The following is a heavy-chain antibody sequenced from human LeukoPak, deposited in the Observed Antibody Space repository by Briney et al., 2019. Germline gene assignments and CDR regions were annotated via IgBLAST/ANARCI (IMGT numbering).Heavy chain of an antibody. CDR3: ARDEGYCSGGSCHDSVYFDY. J-gene: IGHJ4*02. CDR2: INPNSGGT. D-gene: IGHD2-15*01. Sequence: ASVKVSCRASGYTFTSYGISWVRQAPGQGLEWMGWINPNSGGTNYAQRFQGRVTMTRDTSISTAYMELSRLRSDDTAVYYCARDEGYCSGGSCHDSVYFDYWGQGTLVTVSS. CDR1: GYTFTSYG. V-gene: IGHV1-2*02.